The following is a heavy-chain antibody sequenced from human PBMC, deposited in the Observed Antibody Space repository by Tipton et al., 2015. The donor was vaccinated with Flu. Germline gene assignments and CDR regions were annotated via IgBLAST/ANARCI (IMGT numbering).Heavy chain of an antibody. Sequence: GLVKPSETLSLTCAVSAVSITSNWWSWVRQPPGKGLEWIGNIHRSGNTYHNPSLKGRLTMSVDTSKTQFSLKLSSVTAADTAVYYCARRDYSNYVSDPKSWFDPWGQGILVTVSS. CDR1: AVSITSNW. J-gene: IGHJ5*02. CDR2: IHRSGNT. D-gene: IGHD4-11*01. CDR3: ARRDYSNYVSDPKSWFDP. V-gene: IGHV4-4*02.